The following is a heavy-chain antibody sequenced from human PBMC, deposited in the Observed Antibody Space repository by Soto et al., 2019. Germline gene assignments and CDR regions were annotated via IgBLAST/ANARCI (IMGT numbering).Heavy chain of an antibody. CDR2: ISYDGSNK. D-gene: IGHD3-16*02. Sequence: GGSLRLSCAASGFTFSSYGMHWVRQAPGKGLEWVAVISYDGSNKYYADSVKGRFTISRDNSKNTLYLQMNSLRAEDTAVYYCAKGYRYASYYFDYWGQGTLVTVSS. V-gene: IGHV3-30*18. CDR3: AKGYRYASYYFDY. CDR1: GFTFSSYG. J-gene: IGHJ4*02.